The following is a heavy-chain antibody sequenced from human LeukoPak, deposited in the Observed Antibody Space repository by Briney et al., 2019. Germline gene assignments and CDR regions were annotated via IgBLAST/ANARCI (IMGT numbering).Heavy chain of an antibody. Sequence: KPSETLSLTCTVSGGSISSGSYYWSWIRQPAGKGLEWIGSIYYTGNTYYNASLKSRVTISIDTSNNQISLRLISVTATDTAMYYCARQTGSGLFTLPGGQGTLVTVSS. D-gene: IGHD3/OR15-3a*01. J-gene: IGHJ4*02. CDR1: GGSISSGSYY. V-gene: IGHV4-39*01. CDR2: IYYTGNT. CDR3: ARQTGSGLFTLP.